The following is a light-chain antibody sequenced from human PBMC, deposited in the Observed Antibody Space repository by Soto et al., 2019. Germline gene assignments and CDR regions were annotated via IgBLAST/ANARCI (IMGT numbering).Light chain of an antibody. CDR1: QNIHNH. J-gene: IGKJ4*02. CDR3: QQYDAWPLT. Sequence: EKLMSQSPATLSVSPGERVTLSCRASQNIHNHLSWFLQKPGQTPRLLIYDAIIRAADVPARFSGSWSETECTLSINSLQCEDFAVYYCQQYDAWPLTCDGGTKVEIK. CDR2: DAI. V-gene: IGKV3-15*01.